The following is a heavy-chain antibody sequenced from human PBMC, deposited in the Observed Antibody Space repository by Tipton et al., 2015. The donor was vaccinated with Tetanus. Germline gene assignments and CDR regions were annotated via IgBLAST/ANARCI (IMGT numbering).Heavy chain of an antibody. CDR2: IYYSGST. V-gene: IGHV4-59*01. CDR1: GGSISSYY. CDR3: ARDRGDTAMVY. J-gene: IGHJ4*02. Sequence: TLSLTCTVSGGSISSYYWSWIRQPPGKGLEWIGYIYYSGSTNYNPSLKSRVTISVDTSKNQSSLKLSSVTAADTAVYYCARDRGDTAMVYWGQGTLVTVSS. D-gene: IGHD5-18*01.